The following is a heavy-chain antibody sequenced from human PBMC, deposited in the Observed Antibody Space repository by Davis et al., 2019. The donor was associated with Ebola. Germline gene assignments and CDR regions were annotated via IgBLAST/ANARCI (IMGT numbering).Heavy chain of an antibody. V-gene: IGHV3-7*01. CDR3: ARGRQTFDP. CDR2: INQDESEK. Sequence: PGGSLRLSCAASGFTFSSYEMNWVRQAPGKGLEWVANINQDESEKYYVDSVKGRFSTSRDNAKNSLYLQMSSLRAEDTAVYYCARGRQTFDPWGRGTLVTVSS. D-gene: IGHD1-1*01. CDR1: GFTFSSYE. J-gene: IGHJ5*02.